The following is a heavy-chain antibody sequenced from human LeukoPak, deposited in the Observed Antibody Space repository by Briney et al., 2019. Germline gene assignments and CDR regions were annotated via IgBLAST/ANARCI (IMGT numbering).Heavy chain of an antibody. D-gene: IGHD6-13*01. CDR1: GGTFSSYA. CDR2: IIPIFGTA. CDR3: ARARSEAGVYYYYMDV. J-gene: IGHJ6*03. V-gene: IGHV1-69*05. Sequence: SVEVSCKASGGTFSSYAISWLRQAPGQGLEWMGGIIPIFGTANYAQKFQGRVTITTDESTSTAYMELSSLRSEDTAVYYCARARSEAGVYYYYMDVWGKGTTVTVSS.